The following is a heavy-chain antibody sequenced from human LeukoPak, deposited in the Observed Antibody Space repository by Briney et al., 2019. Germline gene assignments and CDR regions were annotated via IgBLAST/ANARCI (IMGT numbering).Heavy chain of an antibody. J-gene: IGHJ6*02. Sequence: PGGSLRLSCAASGFTFSSYAMSWVRQAPGKGLEWVANIKQDGSEKYYVDSVKGRFTISRDNAKNSLYLQMNSLRAEDTAVYYCARDGPQTYYYYGMDVWGQGTTVTVSS. CDR3: ARDGPQTYYYYGMDV. CDR2: IKQDGSEK. V-gene: IGHV3-7*01. CDR1: GFTFSSYA.